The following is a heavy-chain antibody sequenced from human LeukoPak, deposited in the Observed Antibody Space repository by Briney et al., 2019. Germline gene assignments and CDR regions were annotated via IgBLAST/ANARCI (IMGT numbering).Heavy chain of an antibody. J-gene: IGHJ4*02. CDR1: GGSFSGYY. CDR2: INHSGST. V-gene: IGHV4-34*01. D-gene: IGHD2-2*02. CDR3: ARGYCSSTSCYRSDY. Sequence: SETLSLTCAVYGGSFSGYYWSWIRQPPGEGLEWIGEINHSGSTNYNPSLKSRVTISVDTSKNQFSLKLSSVTAADTAVYYCARGYCSSTSCYRSDYWGQGTLVTVSS.